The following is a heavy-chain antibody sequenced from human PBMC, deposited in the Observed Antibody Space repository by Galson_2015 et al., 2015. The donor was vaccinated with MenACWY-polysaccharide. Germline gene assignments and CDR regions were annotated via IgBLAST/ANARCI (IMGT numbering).Heavy chain of an antibody. CDR1: GYTFTTIA. CDR3: ARGGRRGVWCEGDY. Sequence: SCKGSGYTFTTIAINWVRQAPGQGLEWMAWMSPTSGNTGSAQKFQGRVTMTWNTSISTAYMELSSLRSEDTAVYYCARGGRRGVWCEGDYWGQGTLVTVSS. J-gene: IGHJ4*02. D-gene: IGHD6-19*01. CDR2: MSPTSGNT. V-gene: IGHV1-8*01.